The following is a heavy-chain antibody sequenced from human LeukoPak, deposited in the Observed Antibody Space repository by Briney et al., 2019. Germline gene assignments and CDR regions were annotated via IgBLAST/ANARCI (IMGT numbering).Heavy chain of an antibody. D-gene: IGHD3-10*02. Sequence: SETLSLTCTVSGGSISSYYWSWIRQPPGKGLEWIGYIYYSGSTNYNPSLKSRVTISVDTSKNQFSLKLSSVTAADTAVYYCARPPGGYGRGYWYFDLWGRGTLVTVSS. J-gene: IGHJ2*01. CDR1: GGSISSYY. CDR3: ARPPGGYGRGYWYFDL. CDR2: IYYSGST. V-gene: IGHV4-59*08.